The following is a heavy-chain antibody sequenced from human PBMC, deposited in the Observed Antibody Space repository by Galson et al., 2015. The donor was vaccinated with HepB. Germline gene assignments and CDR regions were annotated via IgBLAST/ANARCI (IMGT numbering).Heavy chain of an antibody. CDR2: TKQDGSEK. V-gene: IGHV3-7*03. Sequence: SMRNACAASGFTFSSYWMRWVRQAPGKGLEWVANTKQDGSEKQYVESVKGRFTISRDNAKKSMYLQMNSLRAEDTAVYYCSRGRGSYCSWYFDLWAVAPWSLSPQ. D-gene: IGHD1-26*01. CDR3: SRGRGSYCSWYFDL. J-gene: IGHJ2*01. CDR1: GFTFSSYW.